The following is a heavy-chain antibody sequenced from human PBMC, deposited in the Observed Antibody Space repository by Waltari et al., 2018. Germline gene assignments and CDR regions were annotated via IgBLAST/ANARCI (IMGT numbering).Heavy chain of an antibody. D-gene: IGHD4-17*01. CDR3: ARDDYGDLTGYYGMDV. Sequence: QVQLVQSGAEVKKPGSSVQVSCKASEGTCSSYAISWVRQAPGQGLEWMGGIIPIFGTANYAQKFQGRVTITADESTSTAYMELSSLRSEDTAVYYCARDDYGDLTGYYGMDVWGQGTTVTVSS. V-gene: IGHV1-69*13. CDR2: IIPIFGTA. CDR1: EGTCSSYA. J-gene: IGHJ6*02.